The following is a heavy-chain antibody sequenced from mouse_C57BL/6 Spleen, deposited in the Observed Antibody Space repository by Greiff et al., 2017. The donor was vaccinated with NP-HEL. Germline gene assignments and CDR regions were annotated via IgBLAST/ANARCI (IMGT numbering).Heavy chain of an antibody. CDR3: AREATVVARGGYYFDY. V-gene: IGHV5-16*01. Sequence: EVQLQESEGGLVQPGSSMKLSCTASGFTFSDYYMAWVRQVPEKGLEWVANINYDGSSTYYLDSLKSRFIISRDNAKNILYLQMSSLKSEDTATYYCAREATVVARGGYYFDYWGQGTTLTVSS. CDR2: INYDGSST. CDR1: GFTFSDYY. D-gene: IGHD1-1*01. J-gene: IGHJ2*01.